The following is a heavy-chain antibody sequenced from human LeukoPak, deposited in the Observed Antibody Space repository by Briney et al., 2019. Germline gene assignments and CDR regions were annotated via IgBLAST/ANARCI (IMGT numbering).Heavy chain of an antibody. CDR1: GFTFSSYA. J-gene: IGHJ4*02. D-gene: IGHD3-16*01. CDR2: ISYNGSNK. CDR3: AKDQHYDYVWGTYFDY. Sequence: GRSLRLPCAASGFTFSSYAMHWVRQAPGKGLEWVAVISYNGSNKYYADSVKGRFTISRDNSKNTLYLQMNSLRAEDTAVYYCAKDQHYDYVWGTYFDYWGQGTLVTVSS. V-gene: IGHV3-30-3*01.